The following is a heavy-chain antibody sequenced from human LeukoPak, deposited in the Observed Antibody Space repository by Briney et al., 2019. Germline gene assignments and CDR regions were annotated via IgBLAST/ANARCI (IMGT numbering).Heavy chain of an antibody. D-gene: IGHD3-10*01. CDR1: GFTFSGYA. Sequence: GGSLRLTCAASGFTFSGYAMSWVRQAPGKGLQWVSTISRSGDNTYYADSVKGRFTISRDNSKNTLYVQMNSLRAEDTAIYYCAKAGANWFDPWGQGTLVAVSS. CDR3: AKAGANWFDP. J-gene: IGHJ5*02. V-gene: IGHV3-23*01. CDR2: ISRSGDNT.